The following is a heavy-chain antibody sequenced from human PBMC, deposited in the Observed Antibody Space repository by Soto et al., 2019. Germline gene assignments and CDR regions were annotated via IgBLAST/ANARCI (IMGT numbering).Heavy chain of an antibody. CDR1: GGSISSGGNY. CDR3: ARWPQLEPRFDY. D-gene: IGHD1-1*01. J-gene: IGHJ4*02. CDR2: IYYSGST. Sequence: QVQLQESGPGLLKPSQTLSLTCTVSGGSISSGGNYWSWIRQHQGKGLEWIGYIYYSGSTYYNPSLKSRVTISVDTSKNQFSLKLSSVTAADTAVYYCARWPQLEPRFDYWGQGTLVTVSS. V-gene: IGHV4-31*03.